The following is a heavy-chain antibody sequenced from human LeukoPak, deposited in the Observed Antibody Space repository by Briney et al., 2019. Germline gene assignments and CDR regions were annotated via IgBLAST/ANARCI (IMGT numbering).Heavy chain of an antibody. Sequence: GGSLRLSCTASGFTFSSYWMSWVRQAPGKGLEWVANIKQDGSEKDYVDSVKGRFTVSRDNAKNSLHLQMNSLRAEDTALYYCARYCGGDCYGLDVWGQGTTVTVSS. J-gene: IGHJ6*02. V-gene: IGHV3-7*01. CDR3: ARYCGGDCYGLDV. D-gene: IGHD2-21*01. CDR1: GFTFSSYW. CDR2: IKQDGSEK.